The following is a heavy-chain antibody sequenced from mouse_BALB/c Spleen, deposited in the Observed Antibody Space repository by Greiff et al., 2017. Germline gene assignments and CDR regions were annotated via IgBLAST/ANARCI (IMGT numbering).Heavy chain of an antibody. CDR1: GFTFSSFG. D-gene: IGHD2-14*01. Sequence: EVNVVESGGGLVQPGGSRKLSCAASGFTFSSFGMHWVRQAPEKGLEWVAYISSGSSTIYYADTVKGRFTISRDNPKNTLFLQMTSLRSEDTAMYYCARWTYDEDYAMDYWGQGTSVTVSS. V-gene: IGHV5-17*02. CDR3: ARWTYDEDYAMDY. J-gene: IGHJ4*01. CDR2: ISSGSSTI.